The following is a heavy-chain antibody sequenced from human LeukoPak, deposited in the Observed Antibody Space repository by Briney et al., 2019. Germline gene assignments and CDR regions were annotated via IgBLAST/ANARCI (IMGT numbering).Heavy chain of an antibody. V-gene: IGHV4-4*07. J-gene: IGHJ4*02. CDR3: ARDRGDSSGHFDY. Sequence: PSETLSLTCTVSGGSIISYYWSWIRQPVGKGLEWIGRIYTSGSTNYNPSLKSRVTISVDKSKNQFSLKLSSVTAADTAVYYCARDRGDSSGHFDYWGQGTLVTVSS. D-gene: IGHD3-22*01. CDR1: GGSIISYY. CDR2: IYTSGST.